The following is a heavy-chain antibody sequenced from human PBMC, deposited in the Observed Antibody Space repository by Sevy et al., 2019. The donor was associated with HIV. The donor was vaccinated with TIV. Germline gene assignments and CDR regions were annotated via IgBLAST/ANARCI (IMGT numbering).Heavy chain of an antibody. V-gene: IGHV4-59*01. D-gene: IGHD3-22*01. CDR3: ATYVQSYYDSSGYLQH. CDR2: IYYSGST. CDR1: GGSISSYY. J-gene: IGHJ1*01. Sequence: SETLSLTCTVSGGSISSYYWSWIRQPPGKGLEWIGYIYYSGSTNYNPSLKSRVTISGDTSKNQFSLKLSSVTAADTAVYYCATYVQSYYDSSGYLQHWGQGTLVTVSS.